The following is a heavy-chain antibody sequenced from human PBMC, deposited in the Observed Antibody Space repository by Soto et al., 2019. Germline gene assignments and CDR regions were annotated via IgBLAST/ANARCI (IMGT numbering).Heavy chain of an antibody. Sequence: XSVKVSCKGSGYSFNTFDIYWVRQATGHGLEWMGWMNPNSGNTGYAQELRGRVTMTRNTSNTTAYMELTSLTSDYTGVYYCAGGNFRSWGQGTLVTVSS. CDR3: AGGNFRS. CDR2: MNPNSGNT. CDR1: GYSFNTFD. V-gene: IGHV1-8*02. J-gene: IGHJ5*02.